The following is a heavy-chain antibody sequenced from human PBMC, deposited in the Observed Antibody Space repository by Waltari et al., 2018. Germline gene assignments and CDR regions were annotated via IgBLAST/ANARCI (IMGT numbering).Heavy chain of an antibody. CDR3: AKAHFYDSSGYIEH. CDR2: INGYGDKT. Sequence: EVQVLESGGGLVQPGGSLRLTCAASGFIFRSYAINWVRQAPGEGREWVSGINGYGDKTYYADSVKGRFTLSRDNSKNTLSLQMNSLRAEDTAVYYCAKAHFYDSSGYIEHWGQGTLVTVSS. D-gene: IGHD3-22*01. V-gene: IGHV3-23*01. CDR1: GFIFRSYA. J-gene: IGHJ5*02.